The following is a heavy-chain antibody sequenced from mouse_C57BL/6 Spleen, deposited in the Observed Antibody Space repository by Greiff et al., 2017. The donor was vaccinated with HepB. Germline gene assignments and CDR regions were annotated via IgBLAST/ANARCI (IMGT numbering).Heavy chain of an antibody. CDR1: GYTFTSYW. Sequence: QVQLQQPGAELVMPGASVKLSCKASGYTFTSYWMHWVKQRPGQGLEWIGEIDPSDSYTNYNQKFKGKSTLTVDKSSSTAYMQLSSLTSEDSAVYYCPRSTMVTPGFAYWGQGTLVTVSA. J-gene: IGHJ3*01. V-gene: IGHV1-69*01. D-gene: IGHD2-2*01. CDR3: PRSTMVTPGFAY. CDR2: IDPSDSYT.